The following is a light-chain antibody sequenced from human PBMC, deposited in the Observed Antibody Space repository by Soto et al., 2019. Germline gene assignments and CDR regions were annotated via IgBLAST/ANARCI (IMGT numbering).Light chain of an antibody. Sequence: DIQLTQSPSFLSSSVGDRVTITCRASQGISSYLAWYQQKPGKAPKFFIYAASTLQSGVPSRFSGSGSGTEFTLTISRLQPEDFAAYYCQKLNNWPRTFGQGTQLEIK. CDR2: AAS. J-gene: IGKJ5*01. V-gene: IGKV1-9*01. CDR3: QKLNNWPRT. CDR1: QGISSY.